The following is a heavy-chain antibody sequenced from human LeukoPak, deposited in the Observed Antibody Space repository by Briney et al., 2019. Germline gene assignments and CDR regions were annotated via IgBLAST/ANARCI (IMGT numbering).Heavy chain of an antibody. CDR1: GFTFSRYR. J-gene: IGHJ4*02. V-gene: IGHV3-74*01. D-gene: IGHD6-19*01. CDR2: INRDGSST. CDR3: AKRLAMTGTYHFDY. Sequence: GRSLRLSCAASGFTFSRYRMHWVRQAPGKGLVWVSRINRDGSSTNYADSVKGRFTISRDNSKNTLYLQMNNLRAEDTAVYYCAKRLAMTGTYHFDYWGQGTLVTVSS.